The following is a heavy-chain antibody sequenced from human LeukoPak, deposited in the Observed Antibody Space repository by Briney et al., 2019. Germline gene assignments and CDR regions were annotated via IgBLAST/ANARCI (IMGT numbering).Heavy chain of an antibody. D-gene: IGHD6-6*01. CDR2: INPSGGST. J-gene: IGHJ4*02. CDR1: RYTFTSYY. CDR3: ARASRLAAQDY. V-gene: IGHV1-46*01. Sequence: ASVKVSCKASRYTFTSYYMHWVRQAPGQGLEWMGIINPSGGSTSYAQKFQGGVTMTRDTSTSTVYMELSSLRSEDTAVYYCARASRLAAQDYWGQGTLVTVSS.